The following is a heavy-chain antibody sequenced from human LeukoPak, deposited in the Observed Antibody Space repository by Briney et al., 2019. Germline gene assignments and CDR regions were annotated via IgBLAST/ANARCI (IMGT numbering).Heavy chain of an antibody. V-gene: IGHV3-30*03. CDR3: ARAHPTVTTGIDY. J-gene: IGHJ4*02. Sequence: PGGSLRLSCAASGFTFSSYGMHWVRQAPGKGLEWVAVISYDGGNKYYADSVKGRFTISRDNSKNTLYLQMNSLRAEDTAVYYCARAHPTVTTGIDYWGQGTLVTVSS. D-gene: IGHD4-17*01. CDR2: ISYDGGNK. CDR1: GFTFSSYG.